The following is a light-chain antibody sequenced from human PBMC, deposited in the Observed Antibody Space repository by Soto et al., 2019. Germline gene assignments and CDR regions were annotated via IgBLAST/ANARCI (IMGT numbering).Light chain of an antibody. CDR1: KLGDKY. Sequence: SYELTQPPSVSVSPGQTASITCSGDKLGDKYACWYQQKPGQSPVLVIYQDSKRPSGIPERFSGSNSGNTATLTISGTQAMDEADYYCQAWDSSTKRYVVFGGGTK. CDR3: QAWDSSTKRYVV. V-gene: IGLV3-1*01. CDR2: QDS. J-gene: IGLJ2*01.